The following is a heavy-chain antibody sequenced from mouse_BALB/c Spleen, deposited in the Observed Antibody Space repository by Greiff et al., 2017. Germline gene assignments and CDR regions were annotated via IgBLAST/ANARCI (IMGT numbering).Heavy chain of an antibody. J-gene: IGHJ4*01. CDR3: AREESYCAMDY. Sequence: QVQLQQSGPELVKPGPSVTLSCTTSGYTFTSYWVQWVNQTPGQGLGWVGEIFRGTGTTYYNEKFKGRTTLTIDTSSSTFYMQLSSLTAEDSAVYFCAREESYCAMDYWGQGTSVTVSS. CDR1: GYTFTSYW. V-gene: IGHV1S132*01. CDR2: IFRGTGTT.